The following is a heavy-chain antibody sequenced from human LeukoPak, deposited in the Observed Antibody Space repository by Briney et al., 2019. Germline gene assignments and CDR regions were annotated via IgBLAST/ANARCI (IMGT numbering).Heavy chain of an antibody. CDR1: GGSISSSSYY. CDR3: AREPRDGYNRRYFDY. V-gene: IGHV4-39*07. CDR2: IYYSGST. D-gene: IGHD5-24*01. J-gene: IGHJ4*02. Sequence: SETLSLTCTVSGGSISSSSYYWGWIRQPPGKGLEWNGSIYYSGSTYYNPSLKSRVTISVDTSKNQFSLKLSSVTAADTAVYYCAREPRDGYNRRYFDYWGQGTLVTVSS.